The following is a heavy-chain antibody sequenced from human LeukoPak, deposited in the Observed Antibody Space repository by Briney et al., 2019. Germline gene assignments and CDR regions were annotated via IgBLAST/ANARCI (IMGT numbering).Heavy chain of an antibody. CDR1: GGTFSSYA. D-gene: IGHD1-7*01. J-gene: IGHJ5*02. Sequence: SVKVSCKASGGTFSSYAISWVRQAPGQGLEWMGGIIPIFGTANYAQKFQGRVTITTDESTSTAYMELSSLRSEDTAVYYCATDNYAGANWFDPWGQGTLVTVSS. CDR3: ATDNYAGANWFDP. CDR2: IIPIFGTA. V-gene: IGHV1-69*05.